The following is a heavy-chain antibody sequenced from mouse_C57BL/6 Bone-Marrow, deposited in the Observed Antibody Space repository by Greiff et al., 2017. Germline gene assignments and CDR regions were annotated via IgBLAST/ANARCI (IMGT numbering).Heavy chain of an antibody. J-gene: IGHJ2*01. CDR1: GFTFSSYA. Sequence: EVKLMESGGGLVKPGGSLKLSCAASGFTFSSYAMSWVRQTPEKRLEWVATISDGGSYTYYPDNVKGRFTISRDNAKNNLYLQMSHLKSEDTAMYYCARDYGSSLFDYWGQGTTLTVSS. D-gene: IGHD1-1*01. CDR3: ARDYGSSLFDY. V-gene: IGHV5-4*01. CDR2: ISDGGSYT.